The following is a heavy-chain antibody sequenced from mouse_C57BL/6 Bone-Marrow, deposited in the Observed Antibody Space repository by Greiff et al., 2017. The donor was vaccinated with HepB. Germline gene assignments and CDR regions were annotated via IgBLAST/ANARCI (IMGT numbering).Heavy chain of an antibody. Sequence: EVQLVESGGGLVKPGGSLKLSCAASGFTFSSYAMSWVRQTPEKRLEWVATISDGGSYTYYPDNVKGRFTISRDNAKNNLYLQMSHLKSEDTAMYYCAREGFYGNYYYFDYWGQGTTLTVSS. V-gene: IGHV5-4*01. CDR3: AREGFYGNYYYFDY. D-gene: IGHD2-1*01. CDR2: ISDGGSYT. CDR1: GFTFSSYA. J-gene: IGHJ2*01.